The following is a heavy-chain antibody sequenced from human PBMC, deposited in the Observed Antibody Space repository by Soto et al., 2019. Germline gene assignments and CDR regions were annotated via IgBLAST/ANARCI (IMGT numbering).Heavy chain of an antibody. CDR1: GFTFSSYA. Sequence: GGSLRLYCAASGFTFSSYAMSWVRQAPGKGLEWVSAISGSGGSTYYADSVKGRFTISRDNSKNTLYLQMDSLRAEDTAVYYCAKVTTVTPDAFDIWGQGTMVTVSS. D-gene: IGHD4-17*01. J-gene: IGHJ3*02. V-gene: IGHV3-23*01. CDR2: ISGSGGST. CDR3: AKVTTVTPDAFDI.